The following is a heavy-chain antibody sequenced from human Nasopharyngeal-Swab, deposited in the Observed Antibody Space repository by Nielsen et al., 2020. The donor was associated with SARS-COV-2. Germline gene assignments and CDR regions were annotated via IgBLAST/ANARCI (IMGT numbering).Heavy chain of an antibody. J-gene: IGHJ4*02. CDR3: ATLEGITVAGTLIDY. V-gene: IGHV4-39*01. CDR2: IYYSGST. D-gene: IGHD6-19*01. CDR1: GGSISSSSYY. Sequence: SETLSPTCNVPGGSISSSSYYWGWIRQPPGKGLGWIGSIYYSGSTYYNPSLKSRLTIPVDTSKNQFSLKLSSVTAADTAVYYCATLEGITVAGTLIDYWDQGTLVTVSS.